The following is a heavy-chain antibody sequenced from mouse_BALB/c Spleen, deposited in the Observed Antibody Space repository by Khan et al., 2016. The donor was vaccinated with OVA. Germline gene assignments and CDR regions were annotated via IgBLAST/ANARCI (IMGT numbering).Heavy chain of an antibody. V-gene: IGHV9-3-1*01. Sequence: IQLVQSGPELKKPGETVKISCKASGYTFTNFGMNWVKQAPGKGLKWMGWINTYTGEPTYADDFKGRFAFSLETSASTAYLQINNLKNDDTATYFCARPPYFSYVMVYWGQGTSVTVSS. D-gene: IGHD2-10*01. CDR3: ARPPYFSYVMVY. J-gene: IGHJ4*01. CDR1: GYTFTNFG. CDR2: INTYTGEP.